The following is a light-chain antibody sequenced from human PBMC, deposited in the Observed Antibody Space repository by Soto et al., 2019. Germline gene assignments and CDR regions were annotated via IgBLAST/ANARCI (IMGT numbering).Light chain of an antibody. CDR3: QSYDSSLSTYV. CDR1: SSNIGAGYA. V-gene: IGLV1-40*01. CDR2: GNN. J-gene: IGLJ1*01. Sequence: QSVLTQPPSVSGAPGQRVTISCTGSSSNIGAGYAVHWYQQLPGTAPKLLIYGNNNRPSGVPDRFSGSKSGTSASPAITGLQAEDEADYYCQSYDSSLSTYVFGTGTKVTVL.